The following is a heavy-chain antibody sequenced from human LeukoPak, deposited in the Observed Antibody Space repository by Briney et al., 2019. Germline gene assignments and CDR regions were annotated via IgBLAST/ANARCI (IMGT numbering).Heavy chain of an antibody. V-gene: IGHV1-69*01. CDR2: IIPIFGTA. J-gene: IGHJ4*02. D-gene: IGHD3-22*01. CDR3: ARVGHYYDSSGYSDY. Sequence: SVKVSCKASGGTFSSYAISWVRQAPGQGLEWMGGIIPIFGTANYAQKFQGRVTITADESTSTAYMELSSLRSEDTAVYYCARVGHYYDSSGYSDYWGQGTLVTVSS. CDR1: GGTFSSYA.